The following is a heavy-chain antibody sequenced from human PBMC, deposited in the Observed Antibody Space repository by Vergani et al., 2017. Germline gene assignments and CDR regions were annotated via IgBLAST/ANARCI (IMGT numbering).Heavy chain of an antibody. CDR2: ISSDGSFE. V-gene: IGHV3-30-3*01. CDR1: GFTLTGYA. D-gene: IGHD6-19*01. Sequence: VQLLESGGGLVQPGRSLRLSCVASGFTLTGYAMHWVRQAPGKGLEWVAVISSDGSFEDYAESVKGRFSISRDNSKNTLFLHMNSLRPEDTAVYYCAKVGRSEVAGTFGAFDIWGQGTMVTVSS. CDR3: AKVGRSEVAGTFGAFDI. J-gene: IGHJ3*02.